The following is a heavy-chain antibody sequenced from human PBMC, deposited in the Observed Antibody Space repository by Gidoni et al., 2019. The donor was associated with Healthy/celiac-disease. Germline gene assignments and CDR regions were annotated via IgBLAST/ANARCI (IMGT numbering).Heavy chain of an antibody. J-gene: IGHJ6*03. CDR3: ARGRDCSGGSCYGGIDYYYYMDV. D-gene: IGHD2-15*01. Sequence: EVQLVESGGGLVQPGGSLSLSCAASASTFSSYSMNWVPQAPGKGLEWVSYISSRSSTIYYADSVKGRFTISRDNAKNSLYLQMNSLRDEDTAVYYCARGRDCSGGSCYGGIDYYYYMDVWGKGTTVTVSS. CDR1: ASTFSSYS. CDR2: ISSRSSTI. V-gene: IGHV3-48*02.